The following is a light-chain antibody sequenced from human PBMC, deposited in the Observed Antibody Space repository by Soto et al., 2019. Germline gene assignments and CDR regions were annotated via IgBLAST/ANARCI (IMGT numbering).Light chain of an antibody. V-gene: IGKV1-33*01. Sequence: DIQMTQSPSSLSASIGDRVTITCQASQDITKYLNWYQHKPGKAPKLLIYDASNLETGVPSRFSGSGSGTDFTFTIRSLQPEDIATYYCQQYDNLPTTFGPGTKVDIK. CDR3: QQYDNLPTT. CDR2: DAS. CDR1: QDITKY. J-gene: IGKJ3*01.